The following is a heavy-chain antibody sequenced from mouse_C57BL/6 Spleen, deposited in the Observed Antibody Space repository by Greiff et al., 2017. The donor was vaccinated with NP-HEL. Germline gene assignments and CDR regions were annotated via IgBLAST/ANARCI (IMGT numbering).Heavy chain of an antibody. CDR2: IDPSDSDT. V-gene: IGHV1-69*01. Sequence: QVQLQQPGAELVMPGASVKLSCKASGYTFTSYWMHWVKQRPGQGLEWIGEIDPSDSDTNYNQKFKGKSTLTVDQYSSTAYMLLSSLTSEVSAVYYCARRGVYYYGSSYEKGYLDYWGQGTTLTVSS. CDR1: GYTFTSYW. J-gene: IGHJ2*01. D-gene: IGHD1-1*01. CDR3: ARRGVYYYGSSYEKGYLDY.